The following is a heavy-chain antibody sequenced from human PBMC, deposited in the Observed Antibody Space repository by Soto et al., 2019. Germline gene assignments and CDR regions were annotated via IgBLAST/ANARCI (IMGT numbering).Heavy chain of an antibody. D-gene: IGHD5-18*01. J-gene: IGHJ6*02. Sequence: TLSLTCTVSGGSISSGDYYWSWIRQPPGKGLEWIGYIYYSGSTYYNPSLKSRVTISVDTSKNQFSLKLSSVTAADTAVYYCARAYSPQSAIQLWVPGYYYYGMDVWGQGTTVTVSS. CDR1: GGSISSGDYY. V-gene: IGHV4-30-4*01. CDR2: IYYSGST. CDR3: ARAYSPQSAIQLWVPGYYYYGMDV.